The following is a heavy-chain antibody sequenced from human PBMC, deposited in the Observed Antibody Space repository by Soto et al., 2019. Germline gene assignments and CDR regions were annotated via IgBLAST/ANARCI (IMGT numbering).Heavy chain of an antibody. CDR2: ISPDGSKK. J-gene: IGHJ6*02. D-gene: IGHD6-6*01. Sequence: QVQLVESGGGVVQPGRSLRLSCEGSGFSFASYGIHWVRQAPGKGLEWVAVISPDGSKKYHADSVKGRFSVSRDNSKNTVFLEMNTLTPEDSGLHYCANAPVAARPFSRHTPFGVDVWGQGTMVIVS. CDR1: GFSFASYG. V-gene: IGHV3-30*18. CDR3: ANAPVAARPFSRHTPFGVDV.